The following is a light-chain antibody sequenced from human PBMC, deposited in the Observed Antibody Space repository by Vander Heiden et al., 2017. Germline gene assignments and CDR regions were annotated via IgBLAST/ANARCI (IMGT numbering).Light chain of an antibody. CDR1: TSNIARNY. J-gene: IGLJ2*01. V-gene: IGLV1-51*01. CDR3: VTWDSGLSAVL. CDR2: NTN. Sequence: QSVLTQPPSVSAAPVQKVTISCSGSTSNIARNYVSWYRQLPGTAPKLLIYNTNNRPSEIPDRFSGSKSGSSATLGITGLQTGDEADYYCVTWDSGLSAVLFGGGTRLTVL.